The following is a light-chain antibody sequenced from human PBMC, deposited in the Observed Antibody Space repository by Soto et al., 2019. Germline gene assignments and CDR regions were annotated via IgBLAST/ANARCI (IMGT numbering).Light chain of an antibody. Sequence: EIVLTQSPGPLSLSPGERATLSCRASQSITSTFLAWYQQKPGQAPRLLIYGASSRATGIPDRFSGSGSERDFTLTISRLEPEDFAVYFCQQYGRSPLMYTFGQGTKLEIK. J-gene: IGKJ2*01. V-gene: IGKV3-20*01. CDR2: GAS. CDR3: QQYGRSPLMYT. CDR1: QSITSTF.